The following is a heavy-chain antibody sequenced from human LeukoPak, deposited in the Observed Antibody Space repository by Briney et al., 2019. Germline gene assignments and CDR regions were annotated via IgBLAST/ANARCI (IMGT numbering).Heavy chain of an antibody. V-gene: IGHV3-33*06. CDR3: AKDPPFWSGSYFDY. CDR1: GFTFNRYG. J-gene: IGHJ4*02. Sequence: PGGSLRLSCAASGFTFNRYGMHWVRQAPGKGLEWVAMIWFDGSNKNYVDSVKGRFTISRDNSKDTLYLQMNSLRAEDTAVYYCAKDPPFWSGSYFDYWGQGTLVTVSS. CDR2: IWFDGSNK. D-gene: IGHD3-3*01.